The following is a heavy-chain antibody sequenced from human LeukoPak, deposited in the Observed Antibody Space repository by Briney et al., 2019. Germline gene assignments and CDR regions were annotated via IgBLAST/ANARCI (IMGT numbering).Heavy chain of an antibody. V-gene: IGHV3-23*01. CDR3: GRDLNWGAFDI. CDR2: IGPIGDNT. CDR1: GFTFSNYG. J-gene: IGHJ3*02. D-gene: IGHD7-27*01. Sequence: GGSLRLSCAASGFTFSNYGMGWVRQAPGKGLEWVSGIGPIGDNTYYADSVKGRFTISRDNSRNTVWLQMNSLTAEDTAVYYCGRDLNWGAFDIRGLGAMVTVSS.